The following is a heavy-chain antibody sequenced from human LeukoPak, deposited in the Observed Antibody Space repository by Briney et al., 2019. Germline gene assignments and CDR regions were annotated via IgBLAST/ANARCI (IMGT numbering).Heavy chain of an antibody. Sequence: ASVRVSCKASGYTFTDYYMHWVRQAPGQGLEWMGWINPNSGGTNYAQKFQGRVTMTRDTSISTAYVELSRLRSDDTAVYYCARGVLAGYDSSGYPFYNLFDPWGQGTLVTVSS. V-gene: IGHV1-2*02. CDR1: GYTFTDYY. J-gene: IGHJ5*02. D-gene: IGHD3-22*01. CDR3: ARGVLAGYDSSGYPFYNLFDP. CDR2: INPNSGGT.